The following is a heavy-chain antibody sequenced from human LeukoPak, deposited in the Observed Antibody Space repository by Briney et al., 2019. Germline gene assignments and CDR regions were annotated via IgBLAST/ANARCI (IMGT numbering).Heavy chain of an antibody. CDR3: ARPSGYSWIDAFDI. V-gene: IGHV5-51*01. D-gene: IGHD5-18*01. Sequence: GESLKISCKGSGYTFPTYWIAWVRQMPGKGLEWMGIIYPGDSDTRYSPSFQGQVTISADKSVSTAYLQWSSLKASDTAMYYCARPSGYSWIDAFDIWGQGTMVTVSS. J-gene: IGHJ3*02. CDR2: IYPGDSDT. CDR1: GYTFPTYW.